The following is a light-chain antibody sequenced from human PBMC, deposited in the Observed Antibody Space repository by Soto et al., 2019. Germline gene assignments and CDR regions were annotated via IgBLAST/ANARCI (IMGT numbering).Light chain of an antibody. J-gene: IGKJ1*01. V-gene: IGKV1-6*01. Sequence: AIQLTQSPSSLSASVGDRVSITCRASQGIRNDLGWYQHKPGKAPKLLIHGASSLQSGVPSRFSGSASGTEFTLTISSLQPEDLASYYCLQDHSYPWTFGQGNKVEI. CDR1: QGIRND. CDR3: LQDHSYPWT. CDR2: GAS.